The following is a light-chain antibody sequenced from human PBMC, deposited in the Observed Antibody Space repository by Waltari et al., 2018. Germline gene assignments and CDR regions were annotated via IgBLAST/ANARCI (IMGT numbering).Light chain of an antibody. V-gene: IGKV1-5*03. Sequence: DIKMTQSPSTLSASVGDRVTITCRASQSISSWLAWYQQKPGKAPKLLIYKASSLESGVPSRFSGSGSGTEFTLTISSLQPDDFATYYCQQYNSYPPLTFGGGTKVEIK. CDR2: KAS. J-gene: IGKJ4*01. CDR3: QQYNSYPPLT. CDR1: QSISSW.